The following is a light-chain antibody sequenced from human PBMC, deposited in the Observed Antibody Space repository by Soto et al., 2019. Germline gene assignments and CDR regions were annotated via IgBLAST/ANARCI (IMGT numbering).Light chain of an antibody. Sequence: QSALTQPASVSGSPGQSITISCTGTSSDVDGYNYVSWYQQHPGKAPKLMIYEVSNRPSGVSNRFSGSNSGNTASLAISGLQAEYEADYYCSSYTSSVNVVFGGETKLTVL. J-gene: IGLJ2*01. CDR1: SSDVDGYNY. CDR3: SSYTSSVNVV. V-gene: IGLV2-14*01. CDR2: EVS.